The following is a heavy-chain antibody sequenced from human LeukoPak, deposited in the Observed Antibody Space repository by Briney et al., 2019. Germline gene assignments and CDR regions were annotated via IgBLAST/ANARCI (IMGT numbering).Heavy chain of an antibody. J-gene: IGHJ4*02. CDR2: ISSRSSTE. V-gene: IGHV3-48*04. D-gene: IGHD2/OR15-2a*01. Sequence: GGSLRLSCAASGFTLSDQYMDWVRQAPGKGLEWISYISSRSSTEYFADSVKGRFTISRDNAKNSLYLQMSGLRAEDTAVYYCARDLSNWAPSTPLDYWGQGALVTVSS. CDR1: GFTLSDQY. CDR3: ARDLSNWAPSTPLDY.